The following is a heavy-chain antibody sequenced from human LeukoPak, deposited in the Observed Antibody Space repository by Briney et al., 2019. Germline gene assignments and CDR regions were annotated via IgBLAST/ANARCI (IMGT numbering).Heavy chain of an antibody. J-gene: IGHJ5*02. CDR2: IWHDGSHK. CDR1: GFAFNTYA. V-gene: IGHV3-33*01. Sequence: PGGSLRLSCAASGFAFNTYAMHWVRQAPGQGLEWEALIWHDGSHKFYSNSVRGQFTISRDNPKNTVSLQMNNLRPEDTAVYYCAREIFGSGSYPDLWGQGTLVTVSS. D-gene: IGHD3-10*01. CDR3: AREIFGSGSYPDL.